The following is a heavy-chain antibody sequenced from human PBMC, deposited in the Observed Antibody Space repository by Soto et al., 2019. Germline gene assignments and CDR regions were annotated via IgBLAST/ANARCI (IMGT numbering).Heavy chain of an antibody. Sequence: QVQLVQSGAEVKKPGSSVKVSCKASGGTFSSYAISWVRQAPEQGLEWMGGIIPIFGTANYAQKFQGRVTITADESTSTAYRELSSLRSEDTDVSFCARRGAYSGELGYWGQGTLVTVSS. D-gene: IGHD5-12*01. CDR2: IIPIFGTA. J-gene: IGHJ4*02. CDR1: GGTFSSYA. V-gene: IGHV1-69*01. CDR3: ARRGAYSGELGY.